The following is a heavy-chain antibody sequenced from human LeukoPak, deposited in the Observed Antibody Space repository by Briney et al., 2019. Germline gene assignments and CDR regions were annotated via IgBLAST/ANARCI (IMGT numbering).Heavy chain of an antibody. CDR2: ISGSGGST. J-gene: IGHJ4*02. CDR1: GFTFSSYA. V-gene: IGHV3-23*01. Sequence: PGGSLRLSCAASGFTFSSYAVSWVRQAPGKGLEWVSAISGSGGSTYYADSVKGRFTTSRDNSKNTLYLQMNSLRAEDTAVYYCAKVHTYYYDSSGSYYFDYWGQGTLVTVSS. CDR3: AKVHTYYYDSSGSYYFDY. D-gene: IGHD3-22*01.